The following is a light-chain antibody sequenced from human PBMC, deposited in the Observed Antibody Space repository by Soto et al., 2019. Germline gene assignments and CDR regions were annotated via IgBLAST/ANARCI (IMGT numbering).Light chain of an antibody. CDR2: GAS. CDR3: LQYGSSPIT. Sequence: ETVLTQSPGTLSLSPGERATLACRASQSVTSSYLAWYQQKPGQAPRLIMYGASSRATGIPGRFSGSGSGTDFTLTISRLEPEDFAVYYCLQYGSSPITFGQGTRLEIK. V-gene: IGKV3-20*01. J-gene: IGKJ5*01. CDR1: QSVTSSY.